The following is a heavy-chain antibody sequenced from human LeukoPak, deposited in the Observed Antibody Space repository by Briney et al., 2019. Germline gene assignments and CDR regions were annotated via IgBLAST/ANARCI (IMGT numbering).Heavy chain of an antibody. CDR3: ARGCSSTSRQIGSALVY. D-gene: IGHD2-2*01. CDR1: GGSISSYY. V-gene: IGHV4-59*01. CDR2: IYYSGST. Sequence: SETLSLTCTVSGGSISSYYWSWIRQPPGKGLEWIGYIYYSGSTNYNPSLKSRVTISVDTSKNQFSLELSSVTAADTAVYYCARGCSSTSRQIGSALVYWGQGTLVTVSS. J-gene: IGHJ4*02.